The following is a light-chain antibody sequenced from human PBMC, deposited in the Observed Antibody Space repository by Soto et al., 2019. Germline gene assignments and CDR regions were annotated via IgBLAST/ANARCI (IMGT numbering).Light chain of an antibody. CDR2: GAS. CDR3: QQLHSYPIT. J-gene: IGKJ5*01. Sequence: DIQLTQSPSSLSASVGDRVTISCRASQGMSTYLAWYQQKPGKAPKLLIYGASTLQSGVPSRFSGSESGAEFTLTISSLQPEDFATYYCQQLHSYPITFGQGTRLEIK. CDR1: QGMSTY. V-gene: IGKV1-9*01.